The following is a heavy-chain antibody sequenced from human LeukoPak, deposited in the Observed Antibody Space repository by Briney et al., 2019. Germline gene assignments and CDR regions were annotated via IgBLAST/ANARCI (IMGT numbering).Heavy chain of an antibody. Sequence: SETLSLTCTVSGGSISSYYWSWIRQPPGKGLEWIGYIYYSGSTNYNPSLKSRVTISVDTSKNQFSLKLSSVTAADTAVYYCARVSPLTTFDYWGQGTLVTVSS. J-gene: IGHJ4*02. V-gene: IGHV4-59*01. CDR2: IYYSGST. CDR1: GGSISSYY. CDR3: ARVSPLTTFDY. D-gene: IGHD4-17*01.